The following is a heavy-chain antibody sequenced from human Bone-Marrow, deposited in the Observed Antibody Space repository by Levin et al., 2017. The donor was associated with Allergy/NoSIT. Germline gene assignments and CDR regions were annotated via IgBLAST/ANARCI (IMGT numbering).Heavy chain of an antibody. Sequence: PGGSLRLSCAAYGFRFDDYTMHWVRQIPGKGLEWVAIISWNSDSVGYGDSVKGRFTISRDNAKNSLYLEMNSLRSEDTGVYYCVKDQSAHDYNGMDVWGQGTTVTV. D-gene: IGHD3-3*01. CDR2: ISWNSDSV. CDR1: GFRFDDYT. J-gene: IGHJ6*02. CDR3: VKDQSAHDYNGMDV. V-gene: IGHV3-9*01.